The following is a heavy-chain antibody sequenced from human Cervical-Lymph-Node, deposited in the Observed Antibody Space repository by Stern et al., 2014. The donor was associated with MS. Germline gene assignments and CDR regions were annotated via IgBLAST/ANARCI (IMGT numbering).Heavy chain of an antibody. CDR1: GYSFSDYY. CDR3: AIADGVAAIGYSWLGP. Sequence: QDQLVQSGAELKKPGTSVRVSCAASGYSFSDYYIHWVRQAPGQGLEWMGRISPSSADTNHAQTFQGRVTMTRDTSNKTVYMDLTGLTSDDTAVYYCAIADGVAAIGYSWLGPWGHGTLVTVSP. V-gene: IGHV1-2*06. D-gene: IGHD1-1*01. CDR2: ISPSSADT. J-gene: IGHJ5*02.